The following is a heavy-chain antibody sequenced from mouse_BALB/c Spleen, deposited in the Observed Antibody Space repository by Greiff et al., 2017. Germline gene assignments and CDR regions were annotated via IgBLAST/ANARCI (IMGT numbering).Heavy chain of an antibody. V-gene: IGHV5-6-2*01. J-gene: IGHJ2*01. D-gene: IGHD2-14*01. CDR2: INSNGGST. Sequence: DVKLVESGGGLVKLGGSLKLSCAASGFTFSSYYMSWVRQTPEKRLELVAAINSNGGSTYYPDTVKGRFTISRDNAKNTLYLQMSSLKSEDTALYYCARHRYDGVDDWGQGTTLTVSS. CDR1: GFTFSSYY. CDR3: ARHRYDGVDD.